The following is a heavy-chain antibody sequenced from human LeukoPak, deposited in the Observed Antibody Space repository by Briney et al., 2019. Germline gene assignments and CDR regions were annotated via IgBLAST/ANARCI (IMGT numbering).Heavy chain of an antibody. CDR2: INTDGIST. Sequence: PGGSLRLSCAASGFTFSSYLTHWVRQAPGKGLVWVSRINTDGISTTYADSVKGRFTISRDNAKNTLYLQMNSLRAEDTAVYYCARAWQLVLDYWGQGTLVTVSS. CDR3: ARAWQLVLDY. CDR1: GFTFSSYL. V-gene: IGHV3-74*01. J-gene: IGHJ4*02. D-gene: IGHD6-13*01.